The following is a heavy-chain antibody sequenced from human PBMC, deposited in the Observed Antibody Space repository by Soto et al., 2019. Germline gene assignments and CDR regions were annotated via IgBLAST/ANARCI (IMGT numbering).Heavy chain of an antibody. CDR1: GYSFTSYW. V-gene: IGHV5-51*01. CDR3: ARQAEVMAYFGGGCYQNWFDS. Sequence: GESLKICCKGSGYSFTSYWIGWVRQMPGKGLEWMGIIYPGDSDTRYSPSFQGQVTISADKSISTAYLQWSSLKASDTAMYYCARQAEVMAYFGGGCYQNWFDSWGQGPLVTVSS. J-gene: IGHJ5*01. CDR2: IYPGDSDT. D-gene: IGHD2-21*02.